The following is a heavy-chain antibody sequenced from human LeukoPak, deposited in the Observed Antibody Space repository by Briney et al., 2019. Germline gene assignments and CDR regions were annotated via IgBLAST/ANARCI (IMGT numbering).Heavy chain of an antibody. CDR3: ARGVIAVARAYYYYYGMDV. D-gene: IGHD6-19*01. CDR2: INHSGST. Sequence: SETLSLTCAVYGGSFSGYYWSWIRQPPGKGLEWIGEINHSGSTNYNPSLKSRVTISVDTSKNQFSLKLSSVTAADTAVYYCARGVIAVARAYYYYYGMDVWGQGTTVTVSS. V-gene: IGHV4-34*01. J-gene: IGHJ6*02. CDR1: GGSFSGYY.